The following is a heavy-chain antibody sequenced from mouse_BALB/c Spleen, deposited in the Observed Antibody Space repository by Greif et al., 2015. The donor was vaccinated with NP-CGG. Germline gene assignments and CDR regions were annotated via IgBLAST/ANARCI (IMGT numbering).Heavy chain of an antibody. Sequence: QVQLKESGAELVRPGASVKLSCKASGYTFTSYWINWVKQRPGQGLEWIGNIYPSDSYTNYNQKFKDKATLTVDKSSSTAYMQLSSPTSEYSAVYYCTRGPYYYGSSAMDYWGQGTSVTVSS. CDR1: GYTFTSYW. CDR2: IYPSDSYT. J-gene: IGHJ4*01. V-gene: IGHV1-69*02. CDR3: TRGPYYYGSSAMDY. D-gene: IGHD1-1*01.